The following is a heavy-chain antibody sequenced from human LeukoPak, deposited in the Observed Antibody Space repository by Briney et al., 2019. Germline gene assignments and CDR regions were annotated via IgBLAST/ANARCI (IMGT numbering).Heavy chain of an antibody. V-gene: IGHV3-7*01. J-gene: IGHJ4*02. D-gene: IGHD3-22*01. CDR2: IKQGGSEK. CDR1: GFTFSSYW. Sequence: GGSLRLSCAASGFTFSSYWMSWVRQAPGKGLEWVAYIKQGGSEKYYVDSVKGRFTISRDNAKNSLYLQMNSLRAEDTAVYYCARDRIRSGYSADYWGQGTLVTVSS. CDR3: ARDRIRSGYSADY.